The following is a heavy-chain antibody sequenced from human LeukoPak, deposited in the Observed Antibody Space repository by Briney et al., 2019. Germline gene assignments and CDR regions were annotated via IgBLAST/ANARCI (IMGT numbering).Heavy chain of an antibody. CDR3: AKDRAARGRGNYFYMDV. CDR2: ISWNSGNI. Sequence: GGSLRLSCAASGFTFDDYAMHWVRQAPGKGLEWVAGISWNSGNIGYADSVEGRFTISRDNRENSLYLQMNSLRPEDTALYYCAKDRAARGRGNYFYMDVWGKGTTVTVSS. CDR1: GFTFDDYA. D-gene: IGHD2/OR15-2a*01. J-gene: IGHJ6*03. V-gene: IGHV3-9*01.